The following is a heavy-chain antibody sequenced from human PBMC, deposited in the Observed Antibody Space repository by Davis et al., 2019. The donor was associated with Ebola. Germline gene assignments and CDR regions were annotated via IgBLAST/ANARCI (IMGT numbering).Heavy chain of an antibody. CDR1: GYTFTSYY. V-gene: IGHV1-69*13. CDR2: IIPIFGTA. D-gene: IGHD3-16*01. J-gene: IGHJ6*02. CDR3: ARDWVRPDPNKEDYYYYGMDV. Sequence: SVKVSCKASGYTFTSYYMHWVRQAPGQGLEWMGGIIPIFGTANYAQKFQGRVTITADESTSTAYMELSSLRSEDTAVYYCARDWVRPDPNKEDYYYYGMDVWGQGTTVTVSS.